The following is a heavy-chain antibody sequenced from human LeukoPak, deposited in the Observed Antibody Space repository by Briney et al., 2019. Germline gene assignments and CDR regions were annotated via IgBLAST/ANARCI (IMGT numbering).Heavy chain of an antibody. CDR1: GGSISSYY. V-gene: IGHV4-4*07. CDR2: IYTSGST. J-gene: IGHJ6*03. CDR3: ARVSTFYYYYYYMDV. Sequence: SETLSLTCTVSGGSISSYYWSWIRQPAGKGLEWIGRIYTSGSTNYNPSLKSRVTMSVDTSKNQFSLKLSSVTAADTAVYYCARVSTFYYYYYYMDVWGKGTTVTVSS.